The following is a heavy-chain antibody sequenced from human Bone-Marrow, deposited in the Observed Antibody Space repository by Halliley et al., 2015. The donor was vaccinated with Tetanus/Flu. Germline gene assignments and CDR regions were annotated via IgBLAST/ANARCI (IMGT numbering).Heavy chain of an antibody. Sequence: AASGFTFNTAWMNWVRQAPGRGLEWVGRMKSENDGGTVHYAAAVKGRFTISRDDSKNMVYLLMNNLKNEDSALYYCFCSGPHLNAAFGPWGQGTPVAVS. V-gene: IGHV3-15*01. CDR2: MKSENDGGTV. J-gene: IGHJ5*02. CDR3: FCSGPHLNAAFGP. D-gene: IGHD3-10*02. CDR1: GFTFNTAW.